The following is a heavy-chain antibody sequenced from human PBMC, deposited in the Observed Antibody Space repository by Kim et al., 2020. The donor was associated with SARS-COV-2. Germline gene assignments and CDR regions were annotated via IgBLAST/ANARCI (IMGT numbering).Heavy chain of an antibody. V-gene: IGHV5-10-1*01. Sequence: GESLKISCKGSGYSFTSYWISWVPQMPGKGLEWMGRIDPSDSYTNYSPSFQGHVTISADKSISTAYLQWSSLKASDTAMYYCAKGAMVRGVHDAFDIWGQGTMVTVSS. J-gene: IGHJ3*02. CDR2: IDPSDSYT. CDR3: AKGAMVRGVHDAFDI. CDR1: GYSFTSYW. D-gene: IGHD3-10*01.